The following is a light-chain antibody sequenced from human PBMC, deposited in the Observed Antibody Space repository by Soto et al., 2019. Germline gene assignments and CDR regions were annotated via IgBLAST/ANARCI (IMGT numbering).Light chain of an antibody. CDR1: SSDVGRYKL. CDR3: CSYAGSSTLYVV. Sequence: QSVLTQPASVSGSPGQSITISCTGTSSDVGRYKLVSWYQQHPGKAPKLMIYEGSKRPSGVSNRFSGSKSGNTASLTISGLQAEDEADYYCCSYAGSSTLYVVFGGGTKLTVL. V-gene: IGLV2-23*01. J-gene: IGLJ2*01. CDR2: EGS.